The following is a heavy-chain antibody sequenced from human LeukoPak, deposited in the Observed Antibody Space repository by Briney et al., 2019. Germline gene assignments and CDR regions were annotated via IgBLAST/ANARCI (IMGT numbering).Heavy chain of an antibody. CDR2: IKRQSDGGTS. D-gene: IGHD3-16*01. V-gene: IGHV3-15*01. J-gene: IGHJ4*02. CDR1: GLTVSSYA. CDR3: ATGGHYFGL. Sequence: GGSLRLSCGASGLTVSSYAMSWVRQAPGKGLEWLGRIKRQSDGGTSDYAAPVKGRITVSRDDSRNTLSLQMNSLKSEDTAVYYCATGGHYFGLWGQGTLVTVSS.